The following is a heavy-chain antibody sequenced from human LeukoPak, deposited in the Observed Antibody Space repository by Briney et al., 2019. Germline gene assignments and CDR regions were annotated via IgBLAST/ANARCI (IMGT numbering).Heavy chain of an antibody. D-gene: IGHD6-13*01. J-gene: IGHJ5*02. CDR3: ARAAEQLVYPNWFDP. Sequence: PSETLSLTCTVSGYSISSGYYWGWIRQPPGKGLEWIGSIYHSGSTYYNPSLKSRVTISVDTSKNQFSLKLSSVTAADTAVYYCARAAEQLVYPNWFDPWGQGTLVTVSS. V-gene: IGHV4-38-2*02. CDR2: IYHSGST. CDR1: GYSISSGYY.